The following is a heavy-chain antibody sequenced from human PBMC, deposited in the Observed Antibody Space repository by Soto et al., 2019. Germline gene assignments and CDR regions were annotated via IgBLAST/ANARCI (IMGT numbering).Heavy chain of an antibody. CDR1: GLTFRSFA. V-gene: IGHV3-23*01. Sequence: QVSESGGGLGQPGGSLRLSCTVSGLTFRSFAMSWVRQAQGKGLEWVSTISGSGASTYYADSVDGRFTISGDNTKDTLYLQLNSLRAEVRAVYYCAKNKGLRVDNYCFDYWGQGTLVTVSS. J-gene: IGHJ4*02. D-gene: IGHD5-12*01. CDR3: AKNKGLRVDNYCFDY. CDR2: ISGSGAST.